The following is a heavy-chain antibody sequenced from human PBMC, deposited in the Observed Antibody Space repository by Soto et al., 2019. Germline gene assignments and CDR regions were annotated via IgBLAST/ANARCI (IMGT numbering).Heavy chain of an antibody. V-gene: IGHV4-59*01. CDR1: GGSISSYY. J-gene: IGHJ5*02. D-gene: IGHD6-13*01. CDR2: IYYSGGT. Sequence: SETLSLPCPVSGGSISSYYWSWIRQPPGKGREWMGYIYYSGGTNYNPFLKSRVTISIDTSKNQFSLKLSSVTAADTAVYYCARDIAAATCFDPWGQGTLVTVSS. CDR3: ARDIAAATCFDP.